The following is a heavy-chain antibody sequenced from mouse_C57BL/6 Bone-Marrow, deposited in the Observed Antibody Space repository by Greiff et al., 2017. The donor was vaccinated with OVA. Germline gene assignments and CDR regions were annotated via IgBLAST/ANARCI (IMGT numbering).Heavy chain of an antibody. Sequence: EVHLVESGGGLVKPGGSLKLSCAASGFTFSSYAMSWVRQTPEKRLEWVATISDGGSYTYYPDNVKGRFTISRDNAKNNQYLQMSHLKSEDTAMYYCARDREGYPLMDYWGQGTSVTVSS. CDR2: ISDGGSYT. CDR3: ARDREGYPLMDY. V-gene: IGHV5-4*01. CDR1: GFTFSSYA. D-gene: IGHD2-2*01. J-gene: IGHJ4*01.